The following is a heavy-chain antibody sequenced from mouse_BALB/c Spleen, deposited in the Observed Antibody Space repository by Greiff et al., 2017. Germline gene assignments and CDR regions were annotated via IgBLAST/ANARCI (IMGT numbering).Heavy chain of an antibody. J-gene: IGHJ3*01. D-gene: IGHD2-4*01. CDR1: GFTFSSYA. V-gene: IGHV5-9-4*01. Sequence: EVQLVESGGGLVKPGGSLKLSCAASGFTFSSYAMSWVRQSPEKRLEWVAEISSGGSYTYYPDTVTGRFTISRDNAKNALYLEMSSLRSEDTAMYDCARGELSYDDVFAYWGQGTLVTVSA. CDR3: ARGELSYDDVFAY. CDR2: ISSGGSYT.